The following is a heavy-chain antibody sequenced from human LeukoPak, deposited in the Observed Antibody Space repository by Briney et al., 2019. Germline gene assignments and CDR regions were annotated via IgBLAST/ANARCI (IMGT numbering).Heavy chain of an antibody. D-gene: IGHD3-10*01. Sequence: PGGSLRLSCATSGFTFSSYSMNWVRQPPGKGLEWIGEINHSGSTNYNPSLKSRVTISVDTSKNQFSLKLSSVTAADTAVYYCARAVVGLLWFGENYYMDVWGKGTTVTVSS. J-gene: IGHJ6*03. CDR1: GFTFSSYS. V-gene: IGHV4-34*01. CDR3: ARAVVGLLWFGENYYMDV. CDR2: INHSGST.